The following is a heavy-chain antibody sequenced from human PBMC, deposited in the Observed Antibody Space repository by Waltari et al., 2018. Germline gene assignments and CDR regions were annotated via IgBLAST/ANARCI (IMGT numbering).Heavy chain of an antibody. D-gene: IGHD3-3*01. J-gene: IGHJ4*02. CDR1: GNTYNLYA. Sequence: QVQLVQSGSELKKPGASVNIPCKASGNTYNLYAINWVRQAPGQGLEWMGWRNPNSGNTGYAQKLQGRVTMTRNTSISTAYMELSRLRSEDTAVYYCAREQIFGVVSRGYYFDYLGQGTLVTVSS. CDR3: AREQIFGVVSRGYYFDY. CDR2: RNPNSGNT. V-gene: IGHV1-8*01.